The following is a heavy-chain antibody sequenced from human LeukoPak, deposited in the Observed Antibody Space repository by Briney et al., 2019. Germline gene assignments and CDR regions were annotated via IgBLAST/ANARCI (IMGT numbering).Heavy chain of an antibody. D-gene: IGHD3-10*01. J-gene: IGHJ6*02. CDR2: TNHSGST. Sequence: PSQTLSLTCTVSGGSISSGGYYWSWIRQPPGKGLEWIGETNHSGSTNYNPSLKSRVTISVDTSKNQFSLKLSSVTAADTAVYYCARGRRGPDSSRVGRYYYYGMDVWGQGTTVTVSS. CDR3: ARGRRGPDSSRVGRYYYYGMDV. CDR1: GGSISSGGYY. V-gene: IGHV4-30-2*01.